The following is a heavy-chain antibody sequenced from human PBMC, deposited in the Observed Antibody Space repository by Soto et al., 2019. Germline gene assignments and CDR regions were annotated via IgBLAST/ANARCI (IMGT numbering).Heavy chain of an antibody. CDR3: ARGRFLSGYYFDY. Sequence: GGSLRLSCAASGFTVSSYWMSWVRQAPGKGLECLANIKEDGSEKYYVDSVRGRFTISRDNAKNSLCLQMNSLRAEDTAVYYCARGRFLSGYYFDYWGQGALVTVSS. D-gene: IGHD3-9*01. J-gene: IGHJ4*02. V-gene: IGHV3-7*05. CDR2: IKEDGSEK. CDR1: GFTVSSYW.